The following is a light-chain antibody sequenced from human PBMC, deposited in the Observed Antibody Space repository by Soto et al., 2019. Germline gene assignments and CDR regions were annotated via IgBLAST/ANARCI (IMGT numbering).Light chain of an antibody. Sequence: DIQMTQSPSTLSASVGDRVTITCRASQSISSWLAWYQQKPGKAPKPLIYKASSLESGVPSRFRGSGSGTEFTLTISSLQPDDFATYYCQQYNSDPYTFGQGTKLEIK. CDR1: QSISSW. J-gene: IGKJ2*01. V-gene: IGKV1-5*03. CDR3: QQYNSDPYT. CDR2: KAS.